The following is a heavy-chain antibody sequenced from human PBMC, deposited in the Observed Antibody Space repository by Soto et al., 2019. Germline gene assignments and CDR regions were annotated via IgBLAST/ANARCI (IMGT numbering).Heavy chain of an antibody. J-gene: IGHJ3*02. CDR1: GFTFSSYG. D-gene: IGHD1-20*01. V-gene: IGHV3-33*01. CDR3: ARAHQLTGTGMKRKDAFDI. Sequence: GGSLRLSCAASGFTFSSYGMHWVRQAPGKGLEWVAVIWYDGSNKYYADSVKGRFTISRDNSKNTLYLQMNSLRAEDTAVYYCARAHQLTGTGMKRKDAFDIWGQGTMVTVSS. CDR2: IWYDGSNK.